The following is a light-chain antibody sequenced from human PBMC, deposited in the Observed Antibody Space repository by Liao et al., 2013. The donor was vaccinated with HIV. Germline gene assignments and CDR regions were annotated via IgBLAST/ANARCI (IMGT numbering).Light chain of an antibody. V-gene: IGLV3-1*01. J-gene: IGLJ1*01. CDR2: QDT. CDR3: QAWDSRSSLYV. Sequence: SYELTQPPSVSVSPGQTASITCSGDALPNHYVYWYQQKPGQSPLLVIYQDTKRPSGIPERFSGSNSGDTATLTISGTQAMDEADFYCQAWDSRSSLYVFGSGTKVTVL. CDR1: ALPNHY.